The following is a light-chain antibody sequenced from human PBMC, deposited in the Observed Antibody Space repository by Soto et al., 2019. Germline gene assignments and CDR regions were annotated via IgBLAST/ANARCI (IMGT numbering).Light chain of an antibody. CDR3: QQRSSWPPT. CDR1: QSVGSF. J-gene: IGKJ5*01. V-gene: IGKV3-11*01. CDR2: DAS. Sequence: ETVLTQSPATLSLSPGERATLSCRASQSVGSFLAWYRQKPGQAPRLLIFDASNRATGIPVRFSGSGSGTDFTLTISSLEPEDFAVYYCQQRSSWPPTFGQGTRLET.